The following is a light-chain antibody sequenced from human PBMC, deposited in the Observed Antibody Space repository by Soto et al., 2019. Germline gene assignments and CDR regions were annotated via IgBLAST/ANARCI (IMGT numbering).Light chain of an antibody. Sequence: EIELTQSPATLSLSPGERATLSCRASQSVSSNYLAWYQQKPGQAPRLLISGASSRATGIPDRFSGSGSGTDFTLTISRLEPEDFAVYYCQQYGDSPRTFGQGTKVDIK. J-gene: IGKJ1*01. V-gene: IGKV3-20*01. CDR1: QSVSSNY. CDR2: GAS. CDR3: QQYGDSPRT.